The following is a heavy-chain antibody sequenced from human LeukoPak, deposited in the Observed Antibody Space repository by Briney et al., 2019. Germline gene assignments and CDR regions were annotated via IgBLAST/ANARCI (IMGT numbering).Heavy chain of an antibody. CDR3: ATDYYGYFDH. V-gene: IGHV3-7*03. Sequence: GGPLRLSCAASGFTFSNDWMNWVRQAPGKGLEWVANVKQVGSEKYYVGSVKGRFTISRDNAKNSLYLEMNSLRAEDTAVYYCATDYYGYFDHWGQGALVTVSS. J-gene: IGHJ4*02. CDR2: VKQVGSEK. D-gene: IGHD3-10*01. CDR1: GFTFSNDW.